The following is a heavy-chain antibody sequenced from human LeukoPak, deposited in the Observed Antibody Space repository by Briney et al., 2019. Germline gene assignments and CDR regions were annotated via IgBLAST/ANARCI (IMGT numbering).Heavy chain of an antibody. CDR2: ISAYNGNT. Sequence: ASVTVSCKASGYSFTSYGISWVRQAPGQGLEWNGWISAYNGNTNYAQKLQGRVTMTTDTPTSTAYMELSSPRSDDTAVYYGARIIASDYFDYWGQGTLVTVSS. CDR3: ARIIASDYFDY. CDR1: GYSFTSYG. D-gene: IGHD6-13*01. J-gene: IGHJ4*02. V-gene: IGHV1-18*01.